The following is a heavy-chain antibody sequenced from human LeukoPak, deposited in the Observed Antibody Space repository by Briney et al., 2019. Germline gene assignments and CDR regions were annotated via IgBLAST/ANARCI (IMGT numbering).Heavy chain of an antibody. V-gene: IGHV1-46*01. CDR3: ARDYYDSSGYSDAFDI. J-gene: IGHJ3*02. CDR2: TNPSGGST. CDR1: GYTFTSYY. Sequence: GASVKVSCKASGYTFTSYYMHWVRQALEQGLGGREKTNPSGGSTSYAQKFQGRVTMTRDMSTSTVYMELSSLRSEDTAVYYCARDYYDSSGYSDAFDIWGQGTMVTVSS. D-gene: IGHD3-22*01.